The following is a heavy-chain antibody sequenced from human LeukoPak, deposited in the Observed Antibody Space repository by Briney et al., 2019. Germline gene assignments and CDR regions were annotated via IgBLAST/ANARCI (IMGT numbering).Heavy chain of an antibody. CDR3: ARGRLVRTAAGLFDP. CDR2: ISGSSRYI. Sequence: TPGGSLRLSCVVSGFTITDQYMGWIRQAPGKGLQWVSYISGSSRYINYADSVKGRFTISRDNAKNSLNLQMNSLRAEDTAVFYCARGRLVRTAAGLFDPWGQGTLVTVSS. D-gene: IGHD6-25*01. CDR1: GFTITDQY. V-gene: IGHV3-11*06. J-gene: IGHJ5*02.